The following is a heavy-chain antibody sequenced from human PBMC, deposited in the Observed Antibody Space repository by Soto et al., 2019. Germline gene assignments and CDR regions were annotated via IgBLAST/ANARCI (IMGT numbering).Heavy chain of an antibody. J-gene: IGHJ6*02. Sequence: ASVKVSCKASGHSFTGYYIHWVRQAPGQGLEWMGWINPNSGGTNYPQKFQGRVTMTRDTSISTVYMELTSLRSDDAAVYYCAKDWRYSNYGGYAVDVWGRGTTVTVSS. CDR3: AKDWRYSNYGGYAVDV. CDR1: GHSFTGYY. D-gene: IGHD4-4*01. CDR2: INPNSGGT. V-gene: IGHV1-2*02.